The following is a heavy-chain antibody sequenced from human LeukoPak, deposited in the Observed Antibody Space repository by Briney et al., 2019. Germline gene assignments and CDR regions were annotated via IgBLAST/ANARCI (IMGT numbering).Heavy chain of an antibody. Sequence: PGRSLRLSCAASGFTFSSYAMHWVRQAPGKGLEWVAVISYDGSNKYYADSVKGRFTISRDNSKNTLYLQMNSLRAEDTAVYYCARGRGSCYSADYFDYWSQGTLVTVSS. CDR1: GFTFSSYA. CDR2: ISYDGSNK. D-gene: IGHD2-15*01. CDR3: ARGRGSCYSADYFDY. V-gene: IGHV3-30*04. J-gene: IGHJ4*02.